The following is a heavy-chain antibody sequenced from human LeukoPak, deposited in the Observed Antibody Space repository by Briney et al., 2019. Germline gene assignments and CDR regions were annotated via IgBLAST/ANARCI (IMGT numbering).Heavy chain of an antibody. CDR2: ISGSGSNT. D-gene: IGHD6-19*01. Sequence: GGSLRLSCAASGFTFSSYAVSWVRQAPGKGLEWVAAISGSGSNTYYADYVKGRFTISRDNSKNTLYLQMNSLRAEDAAVYYCGKKTGYSSGWYLESWGQGTLVTVSS. CDR3: GKKTGYSSGWYLES. J-gene: IGHJ4*02. V-gene: IGHV3-23*01. CDR1: GFTFSSYA.